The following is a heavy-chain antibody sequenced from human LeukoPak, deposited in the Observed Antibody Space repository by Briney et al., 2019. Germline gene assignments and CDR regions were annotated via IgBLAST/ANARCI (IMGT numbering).Heavy chain of an antibody. Sequence: PGGSLRLSCAASGFTFSHYWMHWVRQVPGKGLVWVSHINNDGSSTTYADSVKGRFTISRGNVKNTLYLQMNSLRAEDTAVYYCARERSGWLFHYWGQGTLVTVSS. CDR3: ARERSGWLFHY. CDR1: GFTFSHYW. D-gene: IGHD6-19*01. CDR2: INNDGSST. V-gene: IGHV3-74*01. J-gene: IGHJ4*02.